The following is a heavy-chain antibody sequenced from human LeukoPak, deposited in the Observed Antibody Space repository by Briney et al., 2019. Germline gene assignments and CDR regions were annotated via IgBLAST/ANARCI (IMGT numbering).Heavy chain of an antibody. Sequence: PGGSLRLSCTASGFTFSNYRMNWVRQAPGKGLEWVSSISSSSLSIYYAGSVKGRFTISRDNAKNSLYLQMNSLRAEDTAVYYCVTPDDTVSASPVWGQGTTVTVSS. CDR2: ISSSSLSI. V-gene: IGHV3-21*01. J-gene: IGHJ6*02. CDR1: GFTFSNYR. CDR3: VTPDDTVSASPV. D-gene: IGHD4-11*01.